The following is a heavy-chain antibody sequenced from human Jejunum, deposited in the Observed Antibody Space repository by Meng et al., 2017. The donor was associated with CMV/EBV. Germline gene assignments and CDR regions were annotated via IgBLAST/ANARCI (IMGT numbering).Heavy chain of an antibody. CDR3: ARQATLSFSLDS. J-gene: IGHJ4*02. Sequence: SGFTFSNYPMHWVRQAPGKGLEWVAYISYNGGRTYGAHSVQGRFTISRDNSKNTVCLQMNRLRPDDTAVYYCARQATLSFSLDSSTQGTRVTVSS. CDR2: ISYNGGRT. V-gene: IGHV3-30*04. CDR1: GFTFSNYP. D-gene: IGHD3-10*01.